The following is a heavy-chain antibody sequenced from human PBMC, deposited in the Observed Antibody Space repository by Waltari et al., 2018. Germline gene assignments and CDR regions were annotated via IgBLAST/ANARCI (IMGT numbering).Heavy chain of an antibody. V-gene: IGHV3-7*04. Sequence: EVQLVESGGGLVKPGGSLRLSCAASGFTFSNFWMSWARKASGKGLEWVAKKNQDGSGEYYVDAVKGRFTISRDNARNSLYLQMNSLRAEDTAVYYCQRGDYWGQGTLVTVSS. CDR2: KNQDGSGE. CDR3: QRGDY. CDR1: GFTFSNFW. J-gene: IGHJ4*02.